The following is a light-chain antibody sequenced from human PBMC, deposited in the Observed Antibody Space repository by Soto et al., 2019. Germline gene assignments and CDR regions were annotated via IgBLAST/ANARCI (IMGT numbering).Light chain of an antibody. CDR3: QQSLSTLLT. V-gene: IGKV1-39*01. CDR2: GAS. Sequence: DIQMTHSPSSLSASVGDRVTITCRASQSISGYLNWYQQKPGKAPKVLISGASTLHNGVPSRFSGRGSGTDFTLTISSLQPEDVATYYCQQSLSTLLTFGGGTKVDIK. J-gene: IGKJ4*01. CDR1: QSISGY.